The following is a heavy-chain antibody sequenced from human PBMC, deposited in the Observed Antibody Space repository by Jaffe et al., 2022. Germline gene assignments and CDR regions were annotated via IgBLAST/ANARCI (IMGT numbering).Heavy chain of an antibody. Sequence: EVQLVESGGGLVQPGGSLRLSCAASGFTFSSYWMSWVRQAPGKGLEWVANIKQDGSEKYYVDSVKGRFTISRDNAKNSLYLQMNSLRAEDTAVYYCARDLFVVVVAAPDYWGQGTLVTVSS. D-gene: IGHD2-15*01. CDR3: ARDLFVVVVAAPDY. CDR1: GFTFSSYW. CDR2: IKQDGSEK. V-gene: IGHV3-7*01. J-gene: IGHJ4*02.